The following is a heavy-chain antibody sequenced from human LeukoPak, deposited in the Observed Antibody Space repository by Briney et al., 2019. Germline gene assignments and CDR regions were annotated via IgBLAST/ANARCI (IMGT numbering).Heavy chain of an antibody. V-gene: IGHV3-30*02. CDR3: TTGHLSQASFDF. CDR2: IRYDGSDK. J-gene: IGHJ4*02. Sequence: GGSLRLSCAASGFTFSSYGMHWVRQAPGKGLEWVAFIRYDGSDKYYADSVKGRFTISRDNSKNTLYLQMNSLQSEDTAVYYCTTGHLSQASFDFWGQGTLVTVSS. CDR1: GFTFSSYG.